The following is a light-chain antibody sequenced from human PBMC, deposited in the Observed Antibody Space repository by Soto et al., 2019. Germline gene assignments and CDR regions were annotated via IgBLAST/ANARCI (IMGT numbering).Light chain of an antibody. J-gene: IGLJ2*01. CDR3: SSYTSSSVV. V-gene: IGLV2-14*01. Sequence: QSALTQPASVSGSPGQSITLSCTGTSSDVGGYNYVSWYQQHPGKAPKLMIYEVSNRPSGVSNRFSGSKSGNTASLTISGLQADDEADYYCSSYTSSSVVFGGGTKVTVL. CDR1: SSDVGGYNY. CDR2: EVS.